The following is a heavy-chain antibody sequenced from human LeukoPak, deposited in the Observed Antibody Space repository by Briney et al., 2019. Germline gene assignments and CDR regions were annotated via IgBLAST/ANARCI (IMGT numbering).Heavy chain of an antibody. CDR3: ASTFPYCGGGSCAL. CDR1: GFTFSSYG. V-gene: IGHV3-33*01. CDR2: IWYDGSNK. Sequence: GRSLRLSCAASGFTFSSYGMHWVRQAPGKGLEWVAVIWYDGSNKYYADSVKGRFTISRDNSKNTLYLQRNSLRAEDTAIYYCASTFPYCGGGSCALGGQGTLVTVSS. J-gene: IGHJ4*02. D-gene: IGHD2-15*01.